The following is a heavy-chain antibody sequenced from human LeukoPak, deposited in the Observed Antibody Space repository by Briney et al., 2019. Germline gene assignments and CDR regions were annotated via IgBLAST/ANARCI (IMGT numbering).Heavy chain of an antibody. V-gene: IGHV4-61*08. J-gene: IGHJ4*02. Sequence: SETLSLTCTVSGGSISSGDYYWSWIRQPPGKGLEWIGYIYYSGSTNYNPSLKSRVTISIDTSKNQFSLKLSSVTAADTAVYYCARENVGYDYWGQGTLVTVSS. CDR1: GGSISSGDYY. D-gene: IGHD1-26*01. CDR2: IYYSGST. CDR3: ARENVGYDY.